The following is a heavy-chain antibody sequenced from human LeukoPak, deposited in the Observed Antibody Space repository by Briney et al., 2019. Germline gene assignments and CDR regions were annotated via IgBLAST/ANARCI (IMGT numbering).Heavy chain of an antibody. V-gene: IGHV3-48*04. CDR3: ARDLTGYSTGWYVLYYFDY. CDR1: EFTFSTYS. CDR2: ISSSSSTI. J-gene: IGHJ4*02. D-gene: IGHD6-19*01. Sequence: GGSLRLSCAASEFTFSTYSMNWVLQAPGKGLEWISFISSSSSTIYYADSVKGRFTVSRDNAKNSLYLQMNSLGAEDTAVYYCARDLTGYSTGWYVLYYFDYWGQGTLVTVFS.